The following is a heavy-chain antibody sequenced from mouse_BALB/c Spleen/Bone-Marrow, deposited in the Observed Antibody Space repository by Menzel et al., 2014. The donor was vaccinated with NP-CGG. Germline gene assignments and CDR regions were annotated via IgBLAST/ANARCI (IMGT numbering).Heavy chain of an antibody. CDR3: AREVYYYGSSYGNVMGY. V-gene: IGHV1-20*02. CDR1: GYSFTGYF. CDR2: INPYNGDT. J-gene: IGHJ4*01. D-gene: IGHD1-1*01. Sequence: DVHLVESGPELVKPWASVKISCKSSGYSFTGYFMNLVMQSHGKSLEWIGLINPYNGDTFYNQKLKGKATLTVDKTCSHVHMEHRRLATEHSAVYYCAREVYYYGSSYGNVMGYWGQGTPVTGSS.